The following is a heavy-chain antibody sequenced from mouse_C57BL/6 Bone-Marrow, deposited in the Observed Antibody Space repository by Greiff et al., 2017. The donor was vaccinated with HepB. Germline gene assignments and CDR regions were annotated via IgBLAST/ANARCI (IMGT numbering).Heavy chain of an antibody. CDR1: GYTFTDYY. V-gene: IGHV1-26*01. CDR3: ARNHYYAMDY. J-gene: IGHJ4*01. CDR2: INPNNGGT. Sequence: VQLQQSGPELVKPGASVKISCKASGYTFTDYYMNWVKQSHGKSLEWIGDINPNNGGTSYNQKFKGKATLTVDKSSSTAYMELRSLTSEDSAVYYCARNHYYAMDYWGQGTSGTVSS.